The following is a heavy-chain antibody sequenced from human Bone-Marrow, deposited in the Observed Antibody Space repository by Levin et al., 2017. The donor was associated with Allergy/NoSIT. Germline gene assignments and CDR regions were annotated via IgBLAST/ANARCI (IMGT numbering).Heavy chain of an antibody. V-gene: IGHV3-30*03. Sequence: GESLKISCEASGFSFSNYAMHWVRQAPGKGLEWVAVLSYDETNEYYADSVKGRFTISRHNTKNTLYLQMDSLKGEDTAVYYCAGGYGYCTGGTCFPLEHWGRGTLVTVSS. CDR3: AGGYGYCTGGTCFPLEH. J-gene: IGHJ4*02. CDR2: LSYDETNE. D-gene: IGHD2-8*02. CDR1: GFSFSNYA.